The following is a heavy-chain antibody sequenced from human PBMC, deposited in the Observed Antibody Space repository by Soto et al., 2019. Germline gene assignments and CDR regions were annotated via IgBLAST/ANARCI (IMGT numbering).Heavy chain of an antibody. Sequence: SETLSLTCTVSGGSISSGGYYWSWIRQHPGKGLEWIGYIYYSGSTYYNPSLKSRVTISVDTTKNQFSLKLSSVTAADTAVYYCAMLAGYYDSSGYYSPDYWGQGTLVTVSS. CDR2: IYYSGST. CDR3: AMLAGYYDSSGYYSPDY. CDR1: GGSISSGGYY. D-gene: IGHD3-22*01. V-gene: IGHV4-31*03. J-gene: IGHJ4*02.